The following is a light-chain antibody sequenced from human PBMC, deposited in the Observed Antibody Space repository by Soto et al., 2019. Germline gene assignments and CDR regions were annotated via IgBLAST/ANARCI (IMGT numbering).Light chain of an antibody. CDR3: ATWDDSLNGVV. J-gene: IGLJ2*01. CDR1: SSNIGSKT. Sequence: QSVLTQPPSASGTPGQRVTIYCSGSSSNIGSKTVNWYQQLPGTAPKLLIYSNTQRPSGVPDRFSGSKSGTSASLAIRGLQSDDEADYYCATWDDSLNGVVFGGGTKLTVL. CDR2: SNT. V-gene: IGLV1-44*01.